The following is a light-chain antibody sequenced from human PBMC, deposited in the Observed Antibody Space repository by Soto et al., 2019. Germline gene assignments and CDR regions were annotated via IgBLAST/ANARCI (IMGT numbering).Light chain of an antibody. CDR1: SSDVGAYNF. Sequence: QSVRTQPASVSGSPGQSITISCTGTSSDVGAYNFVSWYQQHPGKAPKLMIYDVTNRPSGVSSRFSGSKSGNTASLAISGLQAEDEADYYCSSYTTSNTLVFGGGTKLTVL. J-gene: IGLJ2*01. V-gene: IGLV2-14*03. CDR3: SSYTTSNTLV. CDR2: DVT.